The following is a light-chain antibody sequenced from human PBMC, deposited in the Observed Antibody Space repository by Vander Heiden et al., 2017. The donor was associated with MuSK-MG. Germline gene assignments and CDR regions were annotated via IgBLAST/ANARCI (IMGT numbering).Light chain of an antibody. CDR2: EVT. CDR3: SSFTSSTTPFV. J-gene: IGLJ1*01. V-gene: IGLV2-14*02. CDR1: SSDVGSYNL. Sequence: QSALTQPASVSGSPGQSITISCTGTSSDVGSYNLVSWYQQHPGKAPKLMISEVTNRPSGVSNRFSGSKSGNTASLTISGLQADDEADYYCSSFTSSTTPFVFGTGTKVTVL.